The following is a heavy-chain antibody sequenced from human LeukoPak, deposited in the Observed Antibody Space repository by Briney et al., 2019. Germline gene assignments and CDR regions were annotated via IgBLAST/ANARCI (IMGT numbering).Heavy chain of an antibody. CDR1: GYNFNNHD. Sequence: ASVKVSCKASGYNFNNHDINWVRQATGQGLEWLGRMNPNSGNAGYAQKLQGRVTMTWDSSTNTAYLQVTALRSDDTAVYYCEKSSGDYFFDYWGQGPLVSVSS. D-gene: IGHD3-22*01. V-gene: IGHV1-8*01. CDR2: MNPNSGNA. CDR3: EKSSGDYFFDY. J-gene: IGHJ4*02.